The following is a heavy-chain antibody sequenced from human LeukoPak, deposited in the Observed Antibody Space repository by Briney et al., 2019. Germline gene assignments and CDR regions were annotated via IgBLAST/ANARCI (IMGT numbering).Heavy chain of an antibody. D-gene: IGHD2-2*01. J-gene: IGHJ4*02. CDR2: INWSGGST. Sequence: GGSLRLSCTASGFPFDEHGMSWVRHVPGKGLEWVSGINWSGGSTGYADPLRGRFTISRDNAKNSLYLQMDSLRAEDTALYYCARAPITSPFYFDYWGQGTLVTVSS. CDR1: GFPFDEHG. CDR3: ARAPITSPFYFDY. V-gene: IGHV3-20*04.